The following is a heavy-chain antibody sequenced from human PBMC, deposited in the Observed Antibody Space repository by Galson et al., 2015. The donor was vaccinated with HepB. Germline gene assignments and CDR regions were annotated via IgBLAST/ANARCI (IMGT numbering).Heavy chain of an antibody. J-gene: IGHJ4*02. Sequence: ETLSLTCTVSSDSVSSSSYYWSWIRQPPGKGLEWIGEINHSGSTTYNPSLKSRVTISVDTSKNQFSLKLSSVTAADTAVYYCAREGIAVAGTIDYWGQGTLVTVSS. CDR1: SDSVSSSSYY. D-gene: IGHD6-19*01. CDR3: AREGIAVAGTIDY. V-gene: IGHV4-39*07. CDR2: INHSGST.